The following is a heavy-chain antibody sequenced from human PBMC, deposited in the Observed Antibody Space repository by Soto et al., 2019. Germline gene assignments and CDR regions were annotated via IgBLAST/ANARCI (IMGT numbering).Heavy chain of an antibody. V-gene: IGHV4-39*01. Sequence: QLQLQESGPGLVKPSETLSLTCSLSGGAISDARFYWGWIRQSPGRGLEWIGSIYYTGTTFFNQSLQSPVTISVDTSENQFSLQLYSVTAADTALYFCARQKWEQPKWFDPWGQGTRVIVSP. J-gene: IGHJ5*02. CDR1: GGAISDARFY. CDR2: IYYTGTT. CDR3: ARQKWEQPKWFDP. D-gene: IGHD1-26*01.